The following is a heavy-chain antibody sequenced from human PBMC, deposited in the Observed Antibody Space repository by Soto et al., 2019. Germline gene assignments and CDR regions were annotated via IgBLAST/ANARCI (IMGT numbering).Heavy chain of an antibody. CDR1: GYTFTNYY. D-gene: IGHD2-2*01. Sequence: GASVKVSCKASGYTFTNYYMHWVRQAPGQGLEWMGIINPSGGTTNYAQKFQDRVTMTRDTSTSTVYMEVSSLRSEDTAVYYCASYRRAYCSITSCLSGYDYWGQGTLVTVSS. CDR2: INPSGGTT. J-gene: IGHJ4*02. V-gene: IGHV1-46*03. CDR3: ASYRRAYCSITSCLSGYDY.